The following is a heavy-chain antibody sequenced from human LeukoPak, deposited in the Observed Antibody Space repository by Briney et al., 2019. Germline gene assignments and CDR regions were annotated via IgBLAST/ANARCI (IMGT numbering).Heavy chain of an antibody. CDR2: IKYDGSEK. Sequence: PGGSLRLSCADSGFTFSTYWMSWVRQAPGKGLEWVANIKYDGSEKYYVDSVKGRFTISRDNAKNSLFLQMNSLRAEDTAVYYCARDRSDILTGYNDSFDIWGQGTMVTVSS. V-gene: IGHV3-7*01. D-gene: IGHD3-9*01. CDR3: ARDRSDILTGYNDSFDI. CDR1: GFTFSTYW. J-gene: IGHJ3*02.